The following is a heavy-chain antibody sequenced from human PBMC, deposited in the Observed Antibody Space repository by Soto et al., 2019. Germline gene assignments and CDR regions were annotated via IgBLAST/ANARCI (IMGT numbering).Heavy chain of an antibody. J-gene: IGHJ4*02. V-gene: IGHV3-15*01. CDR3: TTDESRRLLWVGEFLDY. Sequence: EVQLVESGGGLLEPGGSLRLSCAASGFTFSKAWMSWVRQAPGKGLEWVGRIKSETDGGTTDYAAPVKGRFTISRDDSKNTLYLQMNSLKTENTAVYYCTTDESRRLLWVGEFLDYWGQGTLVTVSS. D-gene: IGHD3-10*01. CDR2: IKSETDGGTT. CDR1: GFTFSKAW.